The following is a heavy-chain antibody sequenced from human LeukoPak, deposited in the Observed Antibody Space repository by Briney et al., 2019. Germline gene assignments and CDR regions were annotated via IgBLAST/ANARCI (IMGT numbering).Heavy chain of an antibody. Sequence: PGGSLRLSCAASGFTFSNAWMSRVRQAPGRGLEWVGRIKSKTDGETTDYAAPVKGRFTISRDDSKNTLYLQMNSLKTEDTAVYYCTTDLGCSGGSCYSFWGQGTLVTVSS. CDR1: GFTFSNAW. D-gene: IGHD2-15*01. CDR3: TTDLGCSGGSCYSF. CDR2: IKSKTDGETT. V-gene: IGHV3-15*01. J-gene: IGHJ4*02.